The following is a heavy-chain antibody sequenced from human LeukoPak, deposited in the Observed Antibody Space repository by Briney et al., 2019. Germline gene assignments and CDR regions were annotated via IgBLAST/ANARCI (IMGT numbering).Heavy chain of an antibody. J-gene: IGHJ4*02. D-gene: IGHD3-16*02. CDR2: ISAYNGNT. Sequence: ASVKVPCKASGYTFTSYGISWVRQAPGQGLEWMGWISAYNGNTNYAQKLQGRVTMTTDTSTSTAYMELRSLRPDDTAVYYCARHQVSSRHPYFDYWGQGTLVTVSS. CDR3: ARHQVSSRHPYFDY. CDR1: GYTFTSYG. V-gene: IGHV1-18*01.